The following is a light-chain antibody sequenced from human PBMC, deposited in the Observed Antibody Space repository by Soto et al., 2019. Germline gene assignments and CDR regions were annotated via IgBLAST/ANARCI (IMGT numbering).Light chain of an antibody. Sequence: IQMTQSPSSLSASIGDRVIITCRASQGIANELGWYQQRPGKAPKLLINAASTLQSGVPSRFSGSGSGTEFTLTISSLQPDDFATYYCQQYNSYWTFGQGTKVDIK. CDR3: QQYNSYWT. V-gene: IGKV1-17*01. J-gene: IGKJ1*01. CDR1: QGIANE. CDR2: AAS.